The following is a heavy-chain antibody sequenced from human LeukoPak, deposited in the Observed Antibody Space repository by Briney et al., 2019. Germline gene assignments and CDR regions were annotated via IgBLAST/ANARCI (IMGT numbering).Heavy chain of an antibody. CDR2: IYYSGST. V-gene: IGHV4-39*01. CDR1: GGSISSSSYY. CDR3: ARHAATICGVVPRSDY. Sequence: PSETLSLTCTVSGGSISSSSYYWGWIRQPPGKGLEWIGSIYYSGSTYYNPSLKSRVTISVDTSKNQFSLKLSSVTAADTVVYYCARHAATICGVVPRSDYWGQGTLVTVSS. J-gene: IGHJ4*02. D-gene: IGHD3-3*01.